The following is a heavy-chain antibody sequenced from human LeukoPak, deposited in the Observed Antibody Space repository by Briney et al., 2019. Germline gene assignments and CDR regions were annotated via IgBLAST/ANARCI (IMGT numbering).Heavy chain of an antibody. V-gene: IGHV1-69*05. CDR2: LIPIFGTA. D-gene: IGHD1-1*01. J-gene: IGHJ6*03. Sequence: SVKVSCKASEGTFKTYYISWVRQAPGQGLEGLGGLIPIFGTARYTQKFQGSVTITTAEATRTAYMELSGLTSEDTAVYYCARDGYNYYHYYYLDVWGKGTTVIVSS. CDR1: EGTFKTYY. CDR3: ARDGYNYYHYYYLDV.